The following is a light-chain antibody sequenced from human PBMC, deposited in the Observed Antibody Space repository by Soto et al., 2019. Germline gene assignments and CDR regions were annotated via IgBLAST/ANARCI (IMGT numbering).Light chain of an antibody. V-gene: IGKV3-20*01. CDR3: QEYGSSQYT. J-gene: IGKJ2*01. CDR2: GAS. CDR1: QSVSSSY. Sequence: ESVLTKSPGTLSLSPEERATLSCRASQSVSSSYLAWYQLKPGQAPRLLIYGASSRPTGIPDRFSGSGSGTDFTLTISRLEPADFAVYYCQEYGSSQYTFGQGTKLEI.